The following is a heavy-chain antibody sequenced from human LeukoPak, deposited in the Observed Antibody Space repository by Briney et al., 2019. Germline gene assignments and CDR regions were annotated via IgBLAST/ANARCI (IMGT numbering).Heavy chain of an antibody. D-gene: IGHD6-19*01. V-gene: IGHV6-1*01. CDR3: ARDPVAGPYYYYYYMDV. J-gene: IGHJ6*03. CDR1: GDSISSNSAA. CDR2: TYYRSKWYN. Sequence: SQTLSLTCAISGDSISSNSAAWNWIRQPPSRGLEWLGRTYYRSKWYNDYAVSVKSRITINPDTSKNQFSLQLNSVTPEDTAVYYCARDPVAGPYYYYYYMDVWGKGTTVTVSS.